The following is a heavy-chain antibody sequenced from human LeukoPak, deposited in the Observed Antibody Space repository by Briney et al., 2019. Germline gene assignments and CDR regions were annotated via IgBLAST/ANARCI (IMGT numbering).Heavy chain of an antibody. J-gene: IGHJ4*02. D-gene: IGHD3-22*01. V-gene: IGHV3-30-3*01. Sequence: GGSLRLSCAASGFTFSSYAMYWVRQAPGKGLERVAVISYDGSNKYYADSVKGRFTISRDNSKNTLYLQMNSLRAEDTAVYYCARDDLDGDYYDSSGYGYWGQGTLVTVSS. CDR1: GFTFSSYA. CDR3: ARDDLDGDYYDSSGYGY. CDR2: ISYDGSNK.